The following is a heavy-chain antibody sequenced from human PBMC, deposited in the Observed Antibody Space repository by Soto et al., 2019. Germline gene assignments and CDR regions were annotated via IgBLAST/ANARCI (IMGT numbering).Heavy chain of an antibody. V-gene: IGHV4-59*01. D-gene: IGHD2-8*01. J-gene: IGHJ4*02. CDR2: IFSTGSI. Sequence: WPWIRQPPGKGLVWIGNIFSTGSINYKPPLKRRVTISVDTNKNQFSLKLTSVTAADTAVYYCATSLPWRQGVFLYYWAQGMLVTVSS. CDR3: ATSLPWRQGVFLYY.